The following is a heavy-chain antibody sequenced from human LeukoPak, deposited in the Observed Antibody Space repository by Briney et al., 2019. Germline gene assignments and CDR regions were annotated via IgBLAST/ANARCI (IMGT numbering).Heavy chain of an antibody. CDR1: GFIFSTYE. V-gene: IGHV3-48*03. D-gene: IGHD6-13*01. CDR2: ISGSGSSI. J-gene: IGHJ4*02. Sequence: PGGSLRLSCAASGFIFSTYEMTWVRQAPGKGLEWVSYISGSGSSIYYADSVKGRFTISRDNAKNSLYLQMISLRAEDTAAYYCARDPGIAAALDYWGQGTLVTVSS. CDR3: ARDPGIAAALDY.